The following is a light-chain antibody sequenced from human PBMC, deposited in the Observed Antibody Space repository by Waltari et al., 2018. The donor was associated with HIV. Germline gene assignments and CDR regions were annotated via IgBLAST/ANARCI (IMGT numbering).Light chain of an antibody. V-gene: IGLV1-51*01. CDR2: DNN. CDR3: GTWDTSLSAGL. CDR1: TSNIGTNY. J-gene: IGLJ2*01. Sequence: QSVLTQPPSVSAAPGQRVTISCSGSTSNIGTNYVSWYQQFPGTAPQLLIYDNNPRSSGMPDRFAGSKSGTSATLAITGLQTEDEADYYCGTWDTSLSAGLVGGGTKVTVL.